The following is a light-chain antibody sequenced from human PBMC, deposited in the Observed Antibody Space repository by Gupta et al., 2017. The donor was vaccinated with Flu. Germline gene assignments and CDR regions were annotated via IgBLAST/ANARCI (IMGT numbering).Light chain of an antibody. Sequence: QSALTQPRSVSGSPGQSVTISCTGTSSDVGRYDYVSWYQHHPGKGPKLMIYDVTKRPSGVPDRFSGSKSGNTASLTISGLQADDEADYCCCSFTGNHTSLWVFGGGTKLTVL. CDR1: SSDVGRYDY. V-gene: IGLV2-11*01. CDR2: DVT. J-gene: IGLJ3*02. CDR3: CSFTGNHTSLWV.